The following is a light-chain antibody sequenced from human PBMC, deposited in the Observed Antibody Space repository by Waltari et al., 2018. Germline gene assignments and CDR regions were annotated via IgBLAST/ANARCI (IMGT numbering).Light chain of an antibody. CDR3: QVWDSNSDHWV. Sequence: FVLTQTPSVSVAPGQTATISCGGEKIGSKTVHWYRQKPGQAPVLVVYDDSDRPSEIPDRFSGSNSGNTATLTINSVEAGDEGDYSCQVWDSNSDHWVFGGGTILTVL. J-gene: IGLJ3*02. CDR1: KIGSKT. V-gene: IGLV3-21*02. CDR2: DDS.